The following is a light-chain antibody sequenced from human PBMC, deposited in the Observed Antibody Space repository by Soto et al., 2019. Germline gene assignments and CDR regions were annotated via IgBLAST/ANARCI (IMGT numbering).Light chain of an antibody. CDR1: SSNIGKNS. V-gene: IGLV1-51*01. CDR3: GTWDSSLSAWV. J-gene: IGLJ3*02. Sequence: QSVLTQPPSVSAAPGQKVTISCSGSSSNIGKNSVSWYQQLPGTAPKLLIYDNTKRLSGIPDRLSGSKSGTSATLGITGLQTGDEADYYCGTWDSSLSAWVFGGGTTLTVL. CDR2: DNT.